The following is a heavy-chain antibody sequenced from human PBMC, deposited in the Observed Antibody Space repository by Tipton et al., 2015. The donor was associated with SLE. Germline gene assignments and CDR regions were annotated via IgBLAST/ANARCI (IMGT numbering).Heavy chain of an antibody. D-gene: IGHD2-15*01. CDR3: ARQKIGGWPYYFDY. CDR2: INHSGST. Sequence: GLVKPSETLSLTCAVYGGSFSGYYWSWIRQPPGKGLEWIGEINHSGSTNYNPSLKSRVTISVDTSKNQFSLKLSSVTAADTAVYYCARQKIGGWPYYFDYWGQGTLVTVSS. CDR1: GGSFSGYY. V-gene: IGHV4-34*01. J-gene: IGHJ4*02.